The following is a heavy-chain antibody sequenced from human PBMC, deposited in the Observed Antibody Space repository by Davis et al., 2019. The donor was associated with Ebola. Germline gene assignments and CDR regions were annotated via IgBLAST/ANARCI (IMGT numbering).Heavy chain of an antibody. CDR3: ARAPNYDVLTGTSSYYFDY. CDR2: ISGFNTNT. J-gene: IGHJ4*02. CDR1: GYTFTSYG. D-gene: IGHD3-9*01. Sequence: ASVKVSCKSSGYTFTSYGLAWVRQAPGLGLEWMGWISGFNTNTNFAQKFQGRVTVSKDTSTNTAYMDLRSLTSDDTAIYYSARAPNYDVLTGTSSYYFDYWGQGTLVTVSS. V-gene: IGHV1-18*04.